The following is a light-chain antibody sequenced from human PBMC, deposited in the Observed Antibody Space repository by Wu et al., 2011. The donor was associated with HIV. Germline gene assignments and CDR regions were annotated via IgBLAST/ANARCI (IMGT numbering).Light chain of an antibody. J-gene: IGKJ1*01. Sequence: EIVMTQFPATLSVSPGERATLSCRASQNIDYNLAWYQQRPGQAPRLVIYGASTRATGIPARISGSGSGTEFVPTISSMQSEDFAVYYCQQYNRRPQTFGQGDQGGNQT. V-gene: IGKV3-15*01. CDR2: GAS. CDR1: QNIDYN. CDR3: QQYNRRPQT.